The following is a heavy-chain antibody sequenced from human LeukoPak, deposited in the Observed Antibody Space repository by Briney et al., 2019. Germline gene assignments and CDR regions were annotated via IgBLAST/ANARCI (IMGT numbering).Heavy chain of an antibody. Sequence: PGRSLRLSCAASGFTFSSYGMHWVRQAPGKGLEWVAVISYDGSNKYYADSVKGRFTISRDNSKNTLYLQMNSLRAEDTAVYYCASRLPRGSYFDYWGQGTLVTVSS. CDR3: ASRLPRGSYFDY. J-gene: IGHJ4*02. V-gene: IGHV3-30*03. CDR2: ISYDGSNK. CDR1: GFTFSSYG. D-gene: IGHD5-12*01.